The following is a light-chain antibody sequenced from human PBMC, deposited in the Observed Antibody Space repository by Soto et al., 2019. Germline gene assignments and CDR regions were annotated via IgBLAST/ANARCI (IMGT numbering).Light chain of an antibody. CDR2: GAS. CDR1: QSVSSSF. J-gene: IGKJ3*01. Sequence: EIVLTQSPGTLSLSPGERATLSCRASQSVSSSFLAWYQQKPGQAPRLLIYGASSRATGIPDRFSGSGSGTDFTLTISGLEPEDFAVYYCQQRSNWPPEVTFGPGTKVDIK. V-gene: IGKV3D-20*02. CDR3: QQRSNWPPEVT.